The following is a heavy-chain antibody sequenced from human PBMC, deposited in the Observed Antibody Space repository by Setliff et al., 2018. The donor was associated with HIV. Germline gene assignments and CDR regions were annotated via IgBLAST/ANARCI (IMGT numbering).Heavy chain of an antibody. V-gene: IGHV4-59*01. Sequence: PSETLSLTCTVSGGSITSYYWSWIRQPPGKGLEWIGYIYYGGSTNYNPSLRSRLTISVDTSKNQFSLKLSSVTAADTAVYYCARFRVERRLSNWFDPWGQRTLVT. D-gene: IGHD1-1*01. CDR2: IYYGGST. CDR1: GGSITSYY. J-gene: IGHJ5*02. CDR3: ARFRVERRLSNWFDP.